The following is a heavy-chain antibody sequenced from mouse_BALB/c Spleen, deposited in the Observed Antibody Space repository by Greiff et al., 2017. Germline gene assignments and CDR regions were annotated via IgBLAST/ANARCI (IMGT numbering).Heavy chain of an antibody. V-gene: IGHV2-5-1*01. J-gene: IGHJ4*01. CDR2: IWRGGST. CDR1: GFSLTSYG. Sequence: VKLVESGPSLVQPSQSLSITCTVSGFSLTSYGVHWVRQSPGKGLEWLGVIWRGGSTDYNAALMSRLSITKDNSKSQVFFKMNSLQADDTAIYYCAKNTGYGNYRYAMDYWGQGTSVTVSS. CDR3: AKNTGYGNYRYAMDY. D-gene: IGHD2-10*02.